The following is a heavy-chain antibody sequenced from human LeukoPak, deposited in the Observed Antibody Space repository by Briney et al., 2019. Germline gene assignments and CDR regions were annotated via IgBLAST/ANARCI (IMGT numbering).Heavy chain of an antibody. Sequence: RGSLRLSCAASGFTFSSSWMSWVRQAPGKGLEWVANIKPDGSAIYYVDSVTGRFTISRDNAKNSLYLQMNSLRAEDTAVYYCSEGNYFDYWGQGTLVTVSS. CDR2: IKPDGSAI. CDR3: SEGNYFDY. J-gene: IGHJ4*02. D-gene: IGHD3-10*01. CDR1: GFTFSSSW. V-gene: IGHV3-7*01.